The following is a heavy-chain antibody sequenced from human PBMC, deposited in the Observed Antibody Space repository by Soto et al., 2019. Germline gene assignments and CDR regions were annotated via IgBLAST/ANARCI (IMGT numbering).Heavy chain of an antibody. J-gene: IGHJ5*02. CDR2: ISSSSSYI. D-gene: IGHD2-2*03. CDR1: GFTFSSYS. V-gene: IGHV3-21*01. Sequence: GWSLRLSCAASGFTFSSYSMNWVRQAPGKGLEWVSSISSSSSYIYYADSVKGRFTISRDNAKNSLYLQMNSLIAEDTAVYYCASMDGYCSSTSCYPHWFDPWGQGTLVTVSS. CDR3: ASMDGYCSSTSCYPHWFDP.